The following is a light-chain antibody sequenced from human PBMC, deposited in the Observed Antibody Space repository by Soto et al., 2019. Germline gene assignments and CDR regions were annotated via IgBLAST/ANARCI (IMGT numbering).Light chain of an antibody. Sequence: EILMTQSPATLAASPGERATLSCRASQSVGSKLAWYQQKPGQPPRLVMFDASIRATGVPARFSGGGSGTEFTLTISSLQSEDFALYYCQQYKKWPPTTFGQGTKVEIK. CDR2: DAS. CDR3: QQYKKWPPTT. CDR1: QSVGSK. J-gene: IGKJ1*01. V-gene: IGKV3-15*01.